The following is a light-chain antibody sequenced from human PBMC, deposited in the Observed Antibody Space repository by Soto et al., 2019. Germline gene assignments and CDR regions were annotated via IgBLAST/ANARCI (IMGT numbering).Light chain of an antibody. CDR1: QSVRTY. CDR3: QQRSNWPVT. V-gene: IGKV3-11*01. CDR2: DAS. J-gene: IGKJ1*01. Sequence: EIVLTQSPATLSLSPGERATLSCRASQSVRTYLAWYQQKPGQAPRLLIYDASNRAAGIPARFSGSGPGTDFTLTISSLEPEDFAVYYCQQRSNWPVTFGQGTKVDIK.